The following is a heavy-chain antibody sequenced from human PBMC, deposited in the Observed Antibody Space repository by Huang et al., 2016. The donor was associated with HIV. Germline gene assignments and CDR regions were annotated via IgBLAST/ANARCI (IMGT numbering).Heavy chain of an antibody. V-gene: IGHV3-73*02. CDR3: SRHPFDYYDSTDTGALDI. CDR2: IRSKINGNST. J-gene: IGHJ3*02. CDR1: GFTLSGSA. D-gene: IGHD3-22*01. Sequence: EVQLVESGGGLVQPGGSLKLSCAASGFTLSGSAMNWVRQASGRGLEWVGRIRSKINGNSTVYSAAVKGRFTIARDDSKNTAYLQMNSLKTEDTAVYYCSRHPFDYYDSTDTGALDIWGQGTMVTVSS.